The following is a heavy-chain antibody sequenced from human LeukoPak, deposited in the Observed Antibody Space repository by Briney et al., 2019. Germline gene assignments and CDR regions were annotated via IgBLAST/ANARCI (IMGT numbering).Heavy chain of an antibody. CDR3: ARGTYVLLQTVALNWSKFDP. Sequence: ASVKVSCKASGYTFTSYAMNWVRQAPGQGLEWMGWINTNTGNPTYAQGFTGRFVFSLDTSVSTAYLQISSLKAEDTAVYYCARGTYVLLQTVALNWSKFDPWGQGTLVTVSS. CDR1: GYTFTSYA. J-gene: IGHJ5*02. V-gene: IGHV7-4-1*02. D-gene: IGHD1/OR15-1a*01. CDR2: INTNTGNP.